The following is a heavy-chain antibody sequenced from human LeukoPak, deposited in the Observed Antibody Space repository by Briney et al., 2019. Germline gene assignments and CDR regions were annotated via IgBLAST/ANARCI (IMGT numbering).Heavy chain of an antibody. CDR1: GYTFTSYG. V-gene: IGHV1-18*01. J-gene: IGHJ6*02. CDR3: ASGGIAGAGTYYYYGMDV. Sequence: ASVKVSCKASGYTFTSYGISWVRQAPGQGLEWMGWISAYNGNTNYAQKLKGRVTMTRDTSTSTAYMELRSLRSDDTAVYYCASGGIAGAGTYYYYGMDVWGQGPTVTVSS. D-gene: IGHD6-13*01. CDR2: ISAYNGNT.